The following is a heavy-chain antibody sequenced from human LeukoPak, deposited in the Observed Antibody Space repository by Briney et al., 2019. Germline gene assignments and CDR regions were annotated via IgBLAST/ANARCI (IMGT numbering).Heavy chain of an antibody. D-gene: IGHD1-26*01. CDR3: AKDELWSYSGSYS. J-gene: IGHJ4*02. CDR2: ISGSGGST. V-gene: IGHV3-23*01. CDR1: GFTFSSYA. Sequence: GGSLRLSCAASGFTFSSYAMSWVRLAPGKGLEWVSAISGSGGSTYYADSVKGRFTISRDNSKNTLYLQMNSLRAEDTAVYYCAKDELWSYSGSYSWGQGTLVTVSS.